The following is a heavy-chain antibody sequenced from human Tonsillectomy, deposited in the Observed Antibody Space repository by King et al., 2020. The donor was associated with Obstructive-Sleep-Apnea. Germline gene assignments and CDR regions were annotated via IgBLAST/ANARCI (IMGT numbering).Heavy chain of an antibody. D-gene: IGHD6-13*01. V-gene: IGHV3-30*02. Sequence: VQLVQSGGGVVQPGGSLRLSCAASGFTFTNYGMHWVRQAAGKGLEWVAFMRYDGSNKYYADSVKGRFTISRDNSKNTLYLQMNNLRAEDTAVYYCAEALATPGTPQDYWGQGTLVTVSS. CDR1: GFTFTNYG. J-gene: IGHJ4*02. CDR2: MRYDGSNK. CDR3: AEALATPGTPQDY.